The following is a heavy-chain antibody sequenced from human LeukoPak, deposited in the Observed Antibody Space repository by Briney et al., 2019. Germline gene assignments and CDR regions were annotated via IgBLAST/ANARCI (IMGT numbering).Heavy chain of an antibody. V-gene: IGHV1-2*02. CDR3: ALGAPIPYSSSWNY. D-gene: IGHD6-13*01. Sequence: ASVKVSCKASGGTFNNYTISWVRQAPGQGLEWMGWINPNSGVTNYAQKFQGRVTMTRDTSISTAYMEVSRLISDDTAVYYCALGAPIPYSSSWNYWGQGTLVTVSS. CDR1: GGTFNNYT. CDR2: INPNSGVT. J-gene: IGHJ4*02.